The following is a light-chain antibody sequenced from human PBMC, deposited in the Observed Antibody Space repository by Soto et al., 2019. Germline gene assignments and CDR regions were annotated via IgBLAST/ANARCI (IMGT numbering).Light chain of an antibody. CDR2: DAS. CDR1: QSISRW. V-gene: IGKV1-5*01. CDR3: QQYSSYYS. J-gene: IGKJ2*03. Sequence: DIQITQSPSTLSASVGDRVTITCRARQSISRWLAWYQQAPGKAPNLLIFDASSLESGVPSRFSGSGSGTEFTLTISSLQPDDFATYYCQQYSSYYSFGQGTKLEIK.